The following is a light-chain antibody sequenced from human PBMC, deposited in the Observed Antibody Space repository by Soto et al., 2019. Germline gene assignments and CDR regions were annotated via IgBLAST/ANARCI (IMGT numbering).Light chain of an antibody. CDR1: QSVGNN. V-gene: IGKV3-11*01. CDR2: DAS. J-gene: IGKJ1*01. Sequence: IVLTQSPATLSLSPGERATLSCRTSQSVGNNLAWYQVKPGQAPSLLIFDASNRATGVPPRFSGSGSGTDFTLTISRLEPEDFAVYYCQHYGYPQWTFGQGTKVEIK. CDR3: QHYGYPQWT.